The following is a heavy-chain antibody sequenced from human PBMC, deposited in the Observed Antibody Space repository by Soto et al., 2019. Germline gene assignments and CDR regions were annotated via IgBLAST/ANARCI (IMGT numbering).Heavy chain of an antibody. CDR1: GDSVSSNSAA. CDR3: ARGGGPALSSSDAFDI. J-gene: IGHJ3*02. Sequence: SQTLSLTCAISGDSVSSNSAAWNWIRQSPSRGLEWLGRTYYRSKWYNDYAVSVKSRITINPDTSKNQFSLQLNSVTPEDTAVHYCARGGGPALSSSDAFDIWGQGTMVTVSS. D-gene: IGHD6-6*01. V-gene: IGHV6-1*01. CDR2: TYYRSKWYN.